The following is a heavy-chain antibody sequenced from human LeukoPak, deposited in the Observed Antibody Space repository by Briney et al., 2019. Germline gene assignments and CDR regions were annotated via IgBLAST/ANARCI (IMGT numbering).Heavy chain of an antibody. V-gene: IGHV1-46*01. CDR2: INPSDGST. D-gene: IGHD3-3*01. J-gene: IGHJ4*02. CDR1: GYPSTTYY. Sequence: GASVKVSCKPSGYPSTTYYIYWVRQAPGQGLEWMGVINPSDGSTTYAQKFRGRVTMTRDTSASTVYVYLSSLRPGDTAVYYCARGYDFWSGYYTGEDFDYWGQGTLVTVSS. CDR3: ARGYDFWSGYYTGEDFDY.